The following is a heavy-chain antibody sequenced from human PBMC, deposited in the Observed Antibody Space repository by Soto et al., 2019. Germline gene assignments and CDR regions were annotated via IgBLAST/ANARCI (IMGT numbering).Heavy chain of an antibody. D-gene: IGHD1-1*01. CDR3: AKDRLERRTHNWFDP. CDR1: GFTFSSYA. Sequence: GGSLRLSCAASGFTFSSYAMSWVRQAPGKGLEWVSAISGSGGSTYYADSVKGRFTISRDNSKNTLYLQMNSLRAEDTAVYYCAKDRLERRTHNWFDPWGQGTLVTVYS. V-gene: IGHV3-23*01. CDR2: ISGSGGST. J-gene: IGHJ5*02.